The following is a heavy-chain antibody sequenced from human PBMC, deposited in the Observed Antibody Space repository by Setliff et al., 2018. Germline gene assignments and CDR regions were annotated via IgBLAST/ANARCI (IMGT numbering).Heavy chain of an antibody. D-gene: IGHD3-22*01. CDR1: GFTFNNYW. CDR3: ATNPRKGRSGGYYYDDPYYYYMDV. V-gene: IGHV3-7*01. CDR2: IKQDGSER. Sequence: GGSLRLSCAASGFTFNNYWMNWVRQAPGKGLEWVANIKQDGSERFYMDSMKGRFTISRDNAKNSLYLQVNSLRAEDTAVYYCATNPRKGRSGGYYYDDPYYYYMDVWGKGTTVTVSS. J-gene: IGHJ6*03.